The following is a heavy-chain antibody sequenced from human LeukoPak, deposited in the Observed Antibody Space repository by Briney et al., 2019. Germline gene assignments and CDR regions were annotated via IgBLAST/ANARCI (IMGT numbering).Heavy chain of an antibody. CDR3: ATDLEYSGSFYFDY. Sequence: GASVKVSCKVSGYTLTELSMHWVRQAPGRGLEWMGGFDPEDGETIYAQKFQGRVTMTEDTSTDTAYMELSSLRSEDTAVYYCATDLEYSGSFYFDYWGQGTLVTVSS. V-gene: IGHV1-24*01. CDR1: GYTLTELS. D-gene: IGHD1-26*01. CDR2: FDPEDGET. J-gene: IGHJ4*02.